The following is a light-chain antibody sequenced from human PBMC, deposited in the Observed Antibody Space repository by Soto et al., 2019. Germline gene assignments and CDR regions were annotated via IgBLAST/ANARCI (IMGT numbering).Light chain of an antibody. CDR2: SNN. CDR3: ATWDDSLNGVV. Sequence: QSVLTQPPSASGTPGQGVTISCSGGSSNIGSNIVNWYQQLPGTAPKLLIYSNNQRPSGVPDRFSGSRSDTSASLAISGLQSEDEADYYCATWDDSLNGVVFGGGTKVTVL. J-gene: IGLJ2*01. V-gene: IGLV1-44*01. CDR1: SSNIGSNI.